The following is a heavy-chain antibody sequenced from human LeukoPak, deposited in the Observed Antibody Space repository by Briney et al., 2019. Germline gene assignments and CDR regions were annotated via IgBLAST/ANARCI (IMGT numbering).Heavy chain of an antibody. J-gene: IGHJ4*02. CDR1: GFIFSDYS. Sequence: GGSLRLSCAASGFIFSDYSMSWIRQAPGKGLEWVSYISTHSTYTHYADSVRGRFTVSRDNAKNSLYLQMNSLRAEDTAVYYCATYYYASGSSDWGQGTLVTVSS. D-gene: IGHD3-10*01. V-gene: IGHV3-11*03. CDR3: ATYYYASGSSD. CDR2: ISTHSTYT.